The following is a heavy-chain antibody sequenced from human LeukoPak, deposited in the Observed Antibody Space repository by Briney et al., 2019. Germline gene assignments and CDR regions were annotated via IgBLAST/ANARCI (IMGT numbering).Heavy chain of an antibody. Sequence: GGSLGLSCEVSGFTFSTYGMSWVRQAPGKGLEWVSAITGSGGRTYYADSVKGRFTISRDNSKNTLYLQMNSLRAEDTAVYYCAKDRSSGWFDYWGQGTLVTVSS. V-gene: IGHV3-23*01. CDR1: GFTFSTYG. J-gene: IGHJ4*02. CDR3: AKDRSSGWFDY. CDR2: ITGSGGRT. D-gene: IGHD6-19*01.